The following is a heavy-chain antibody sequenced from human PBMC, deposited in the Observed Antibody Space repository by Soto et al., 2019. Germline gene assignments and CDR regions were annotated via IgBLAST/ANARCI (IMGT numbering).Heavy chain of an antibody. CDR2: IYWDDSK. D-gene: IGHD1-26*01. Sequence: QITLKESGPTLVKPTQTLTLTCTFSGFSLTTDRVGVGWIRQPPGEALEWLAVIYWDDSKTYRPSLESRLTITKDTSTTQVALTMNNMDSLDTATYYCAHAYGGRALYWGQGTLVTVSS. J-gene: IGHJ4*02. CDR1: GFSLTTDRVG. CDR3: AHAYGGRALY. V-gene: IGHV2-5*02.